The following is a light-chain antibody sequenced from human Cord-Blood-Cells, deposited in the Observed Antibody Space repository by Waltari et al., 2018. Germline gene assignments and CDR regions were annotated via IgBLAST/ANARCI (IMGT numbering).Light chain of an antibody. V-gene: IGLV2-14*01. CDR2: DLS. CDR1: SSDVGGYNY. CDR3: SSYTSSSTVV. J-gene: IGLJ2*01. Sequence: QSALTQPASVSGSPGQSTTISCTGTSSDVGGYNYVSWYQQHPGKAPNLMIYDLSKRPSGVSNRFSGSKSGNTASLTISGLQAEDEADYYCSSYTSSSTVVFGGGTKLTVL.